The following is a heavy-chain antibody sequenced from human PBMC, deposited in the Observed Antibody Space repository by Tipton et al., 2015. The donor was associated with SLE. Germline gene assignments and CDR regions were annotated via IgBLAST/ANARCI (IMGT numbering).Heavy chain of an antibody. V-gene: IGHV4-38-2*02. J-gene: IGHJ6*02. CDR2: IYYSGST. CDR3: ARDALKGMDV. Sequence: TLSLTCTVSGYSISSGYYWGWIRQPPGKGLEWIGYIYYSGSTNYNPSLKSRVTISVDTSKNQFSLKLSSVTAADTAVYYCARDALKGMDVWGQGTTVTVSS. CDR1: GYSISSGYY.